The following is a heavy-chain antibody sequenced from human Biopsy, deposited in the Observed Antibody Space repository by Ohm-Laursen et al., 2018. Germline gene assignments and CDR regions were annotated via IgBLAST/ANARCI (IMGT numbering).Heavy chain of an antibody. CDR3: ARHAPSYSGSYWRYFDL. CDR1: GGSISSYY. D-gene: IGHD1-26*01. J-gene: IGHJ2*01. CDR2: IYYNGST. V-gene: IGHV4-59*08. Sequence: GTLSLTCTVSGGSISSYYWSWIRQPPGKGLEWIGYIYYNGSTNYNPSLKSRVTISVDTSKNHLSLRLTSVTAADTAVYYCARHAPSYSGSYWRYFDLWGRGTLVTVSS.